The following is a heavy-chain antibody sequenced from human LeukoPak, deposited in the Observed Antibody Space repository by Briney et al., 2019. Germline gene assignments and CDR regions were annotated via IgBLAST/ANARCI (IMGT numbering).Heavy chain of an antibody. CDR2: ISYDGSNK. CDR3: ARDRASSRSTFDY. D-gene: IGHD6-13*01. CDR1: GFTFSSYA. V-gene: IGHV3-30-3*01. Sequence: GGSLRLSCAASGFTFSSYAMHWVRQAPGKGLEWVAVISYDGSNKYYADSVKGRFTISRDNSKNTLYLQMNSLRAEDTAVYYCARDRASSRSTFDYWGQGTLVTVSS. J-gene: IGHJ4*02.